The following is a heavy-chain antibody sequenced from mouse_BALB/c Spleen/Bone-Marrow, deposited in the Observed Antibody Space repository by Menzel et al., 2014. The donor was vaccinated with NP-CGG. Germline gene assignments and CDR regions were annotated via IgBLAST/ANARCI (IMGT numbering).Heavy chain of an antibody. D-gene: IGHD2-1*01. Sequence: EVKLVESGRGLVQPGGSLKLSCAASGFTFSSYGMSWVRQTPDKRLELVASINSNGGSTYYPDSVKGRFTISRDNAKNTLSLQMSSLKSEDTAMYYCARGNYGNYVDYFDYWGQGTTLTVSS. CDR3: ARGNYGNYVDYFDY. CDR1: GFTFSSYG. V-gene: IGHV5-6-3*01. CDR2: INSNGGST. J-gene: IGHJ2*01.